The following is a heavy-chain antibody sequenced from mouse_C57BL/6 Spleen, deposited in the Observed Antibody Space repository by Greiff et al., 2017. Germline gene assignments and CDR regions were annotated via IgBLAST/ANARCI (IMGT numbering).Heavy chain of an antibody. Sequence: EVKVEESGGGLVQPGGSMKLSCVASGFTFSNYWMNWVRQSPEKGLEWVAQIRLKSDNYATHYAESVKGRFTISRDDSKSSVYLQMNNLRAEDTGIYYCTGPSYYYGPYYFDYWGQGTTLTVSS. CDR3: TGPSYYYGPYYFDY. D-gene: IGHD1-1*01. V-gene: IGHV6-3*01. J-gene: IGHJ2*01. CDR2: IRLKSDNYAT. CDR1: GFTFSNYW.